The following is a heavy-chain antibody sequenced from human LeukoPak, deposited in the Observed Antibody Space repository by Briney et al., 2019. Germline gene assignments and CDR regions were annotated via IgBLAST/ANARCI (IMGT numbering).Heavy chain of an antibody. V-gene: IGHV3-74*01. CDR2: INSDGSST. CDR3: ARGVDSYDYVWGSYRCYLDY. J-gene: IGHJ4*02. CDR1: GFTFSSYW. Sequence: GGSLRLSCAASGFTFSSYWMHWVHQAPGKGLVWVSRINSDGSSTSYADSVKGRFTISRDNAKNTLYLQMNSLRAEDTAVYYCARGVDSYDYVWGSYRCYLDYWGQGTLVTVSS. D-gene: IGHD3-16*02.